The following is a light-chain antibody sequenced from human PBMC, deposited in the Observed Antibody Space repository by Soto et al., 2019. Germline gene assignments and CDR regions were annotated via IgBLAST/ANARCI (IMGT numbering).Light chain of an antibody. CDR3: SSFTSTSTVV. Sequence: QSALTQPASVSGSLGQSITISCTGTSSDVGGYNYVSWYQQHPGKDPKVVIFEVTNRPSGVSSRFSGSKSGNTASLTVSGLQAEDEGDYYCSSFTSTSTVVFGGGTKLTVL. CDR2: EVT. CDR1: SSDVGGYNY. V-gene: IGLV2-14*01. J-gene: IGLJ2*01.